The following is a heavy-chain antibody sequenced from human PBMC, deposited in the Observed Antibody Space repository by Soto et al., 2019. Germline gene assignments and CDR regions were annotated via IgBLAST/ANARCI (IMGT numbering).Heavy chain of an antibody. J-gene: IGHJ4*02. CDR3: ATLPSRIVVVVLPIPS. CDR2: VYHTGST. CDR1: GGSISSTNW. V-gene: IGHV4-4*02. Sequence: SETLSLTCVVSGGSISSTNWWTWVRQTPGKGLEWIGEVYHTGSTKYNPSLKNRVTISLDKSNNQFPLNLKSVTAADTAVYYCATLPSRIVVVVLPIPSWGQGTLVTVSS. D-gene: IGHD2-15*01.